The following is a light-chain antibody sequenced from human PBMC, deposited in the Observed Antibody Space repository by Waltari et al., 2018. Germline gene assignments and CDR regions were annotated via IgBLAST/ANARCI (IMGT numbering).Light chain of an antibody. CDR2: GKN. CDR3: NSRDSSGNHLRV. V-gene: IGLV3-19*01. Sequence: SSELTQDPAVSVALGQTVRITCHGDSLRSYYASWYQQKPGQAPVLVIYGKNNRPSGIPDRFSGSSSGNTASLTITGAQAEDEADYYCNSRDSSGNHLRVFGGGTKLTVL. J-gene: IGLJ2*01. CDR1: SLRSYY.